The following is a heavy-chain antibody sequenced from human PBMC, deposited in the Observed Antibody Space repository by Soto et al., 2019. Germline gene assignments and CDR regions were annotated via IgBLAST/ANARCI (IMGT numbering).Heavy chain of an antibody. J-gene: IGHJ3*02. CDR2: ISSTSSTI. CDR3: AGEGGRHCSPTRCYNAFDI. V-gene: IGHV3-48*02. CDR1: GFSFSAFS. D-gene: IGHD2-2*02. Sequence: PGGSLRLSCASSGFSFSAFSMNWVRQAPGKGLEWISYISSTSSTIYYADSVKGRFTVSRDNAKNSLYLQMNSLRDEDTAVYYCAGEGGRHCSPTRCYNAFDIWGLGTMVTVSS.